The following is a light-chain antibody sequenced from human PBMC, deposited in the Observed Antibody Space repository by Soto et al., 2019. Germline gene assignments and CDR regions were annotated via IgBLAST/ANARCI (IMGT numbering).Light chain of an antibody. CDR1: QDISNY. CDR2: DAS. CDR3: QQYDDLPRST. J-gene: IGKJ5*01. Sequence: DIQMAQSPSSLSASVGARVTITCQASQDISNYLNWYQQKPGKAPKLLIYDASNLQTGVPSRFSGSGSGTDFTFTISSLQAEDIATYYCQQYDDLPRSTFGQGTRLEIK. V-gene: IGKV1-33*01.